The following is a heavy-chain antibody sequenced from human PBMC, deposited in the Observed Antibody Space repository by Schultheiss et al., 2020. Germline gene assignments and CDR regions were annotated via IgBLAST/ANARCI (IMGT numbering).Heavy chain of an antibody. CDR2: FYPGDSDT. J-gene: IGHJ4*02. Sequence: GGSLRLSCKGSGYSFTSYWIGWVRQMPGKGLEWMGIFYPGDSDTRYSPTFQGQVTISADKSISTAYLQWSSLKASDTAMYYCARHLRQWLVPDYWGQGTLVTVSS. D-gene: IGHD6-19*01. CDR1: GYSFTSYW. CDR3: ARHLRQWLVPDY. V-gene: IGHV5-51*01.